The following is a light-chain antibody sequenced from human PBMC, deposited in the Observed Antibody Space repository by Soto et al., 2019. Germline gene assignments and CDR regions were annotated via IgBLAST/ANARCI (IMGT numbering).Light chain of an antibody. J-gene: IGKJ1*01. CDR3: QQYNSYSRK. V-gene: IGKV1-5*03. CDR2: QAS. Sequence: DIQMTQSPSTLSASVGDRVTITCRASQSVSNWLAWYQQKPGKAPKLLIYQASSLQSGVPSKFSGSGSGTEFTLTISSLQPDDSATYFCQQYNSYSRKFGQGTKV. CDR1: QSVSNW.